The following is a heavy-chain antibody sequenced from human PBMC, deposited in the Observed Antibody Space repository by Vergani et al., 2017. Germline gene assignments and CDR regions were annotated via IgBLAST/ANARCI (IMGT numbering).Heavy chain of an antibody. V-gene: IGHV4-59*12. CDR1: GGSISSYY. J-gene: IGHJ4*02. CDR2: IYYSGST. CDR3: AREFVGSGYIAGGYYFDY. Sequence: QVQLQESGPGLVKPSETLSLTCTVSGGSISSYYWSWIRQPPGKGLEWIGYIYYSGSTYYNPSLKSRVTISVDTSKNQFSLKLSSVTAADTAVYYCAREFVGSGYIAGGYYFDYWGQGTLVTVSS. D-gene: IGHD3-22*01.